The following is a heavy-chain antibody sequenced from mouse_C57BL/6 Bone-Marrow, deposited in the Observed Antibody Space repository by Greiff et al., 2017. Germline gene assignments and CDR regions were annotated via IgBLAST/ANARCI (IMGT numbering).Heavy chain of an antibody. CDR1: GFTFSDYG. V-gene: IGHV5-17*01. CDR3: ARTGFAY. J-gene: IGHJ3*01. Sequence: EVKLVESGGGLVKPGGSLKLSCAASGFTFSDYGMHWFRQAPEKGLEWVAYISSGSRTIYYADTVKGRFTISRDNAKNTLFLQMTSLRSEDTAMYYCARTGFAYWGQGTLVTVSA. CDR2: ISSGSRTI.